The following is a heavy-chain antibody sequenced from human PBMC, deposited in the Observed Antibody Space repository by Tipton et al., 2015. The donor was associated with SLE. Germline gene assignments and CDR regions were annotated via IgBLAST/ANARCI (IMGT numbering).Heavy chain of an antibody. CDR1: GGSISSSSYY. V-gene: IGHV4-39*07. CDR3: ARALLETNDAFDI. J-gene: IGHJ3*02. Sequence: LRLSCTVSGGSISSSSYYWGWIRQPPGKGLEWIGCIYYSGSTYYNPSLKSRVTISVDTSKNQFSLKLSSVTAADTAVYYCARALLETNDAFDIWGQGTMVTVSS. D-gene: IGHD1-1*01. CDR2: IYYSGST.